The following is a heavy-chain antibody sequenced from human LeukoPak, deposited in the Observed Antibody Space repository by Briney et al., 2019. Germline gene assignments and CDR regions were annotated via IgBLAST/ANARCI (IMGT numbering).Heavy chain of an antibody. CDR2: ISGSGGST. J-gene: IGHJ6*02. CDR1: GFTFSSYA. D-gene: IGHD2-2*01. Sequence: GGSLRLSCAASGFTFSSYAMSWVRQAPGKGLEWVSAISGSGGSTYYADSVKGRFTISRDNSKNTLYLQMNSLRAEDTAVYYCAKSLPLYCSSTSCPTYYYYGIDVWGQGTTVTVSS. CDR3: AKSLPLYCSSTSCPTYYYYGIDV. V-gene: IGHV3-23*01.